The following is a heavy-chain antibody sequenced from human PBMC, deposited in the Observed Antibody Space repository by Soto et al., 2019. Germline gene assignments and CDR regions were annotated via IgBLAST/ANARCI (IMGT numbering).Heavy chain of an antibody. J-gene: IGHJ6*02. D-gene: IGHD3-22*01. CDR3: ARFYYDSSGYLPSPYYYYYGMDV. Sequence: GGSLRLSCAASGFTFSSYSMNWVRQAPGKGLEWVSSISSSSSYKYYADSVRGRFTISRDNAKNSLYLQMNSLRAEDTAVYYCARFYYDSSGYLPSPYYYYYGMDVWGQGTTVTVSS. CDR1: GFTFSSYS. CDR2: ISSSSSYK. V-gene: IGHV3-21*01.